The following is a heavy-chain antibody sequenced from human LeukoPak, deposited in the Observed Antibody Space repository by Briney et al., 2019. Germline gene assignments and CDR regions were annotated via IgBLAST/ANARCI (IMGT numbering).Heavy chain of an antibody. CDR3: AKGPFFYYDSSGYNYFDS. Sequence: GGSLRLSCAASGFTFSSYGMNWVRQAPGKGLEWVSVISGSVGNTYYADSVKGRFTISRDSSKNTLYLQMNSLRAEDTAIFYCAKGPFFYYDSSGYNYFDSWGQGTLVTVSS. V-gene: IGHV3-23*01. CDR2: ISGSVGNT. D-gene: IGHD3-22*01. CDR1: GFTFSSYG. J-gene: IGHJ4*02.